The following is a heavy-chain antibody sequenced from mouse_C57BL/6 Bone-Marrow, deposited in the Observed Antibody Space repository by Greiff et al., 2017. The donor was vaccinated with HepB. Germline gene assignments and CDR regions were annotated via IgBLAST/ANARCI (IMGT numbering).Heavy chain of an antibody. Sequence: VQLQQSGAELVKPGASVKLSCTASGFNIKDYYMHWVKQRTEQGLEWIGRIDPEDGETKYAPKFQGKATITAYTSSNTAYLQLSSLTSEDTAVYYCASITTVVASYYYAMDYWGQGTSVTVSS. CDR2: IDPEDGET. CDR1: GFNIKDYY. J-gene: IGHJ4*01. CDR3: ASITTVVASYYYAMDY. V-gene: IGHV14-2*01. D-gene: IGHD1-1*01.